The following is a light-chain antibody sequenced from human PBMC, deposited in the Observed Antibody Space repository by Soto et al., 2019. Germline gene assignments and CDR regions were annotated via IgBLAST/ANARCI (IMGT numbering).Light chain of an antibody. Sequence: EIVLTQSPGTLSLSPGERATLSCRASQSISSSYLAWYQQKPGQAPRLLVYGASSMATGIPDRFSGSGSGTDFTLTISRREPEDFAVYYCQQYCSTRFTFGPGTKVDIK. V-gene: IGKV3-20*01. CDR2: GAS. CDR3: QQYCSTRFT. J-gene: IGKJ3*01. CDR1: QSISSSY.